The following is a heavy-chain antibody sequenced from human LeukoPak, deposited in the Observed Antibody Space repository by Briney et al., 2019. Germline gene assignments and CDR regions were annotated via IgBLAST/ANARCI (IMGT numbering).Heavy chain of an antibody. V-gene: IGHV4-38-2*02. CDR1: GYSISSGYY. CDR3: ARDYCGSTGCSPYYYYYMDV. J-gene: IGHJ6*03. CDR2: IYHSGST. D-gene: IGHD2-2*01. Sequence: SETLSLTCTVSGYSISSGYYWGWIRQPPGQGLEWIGSIYHSGSTYYNPSLKSRVTISVDTSKNQFSLKLSSVTAADTAVYYCARDYCGSTGCSPYYYYYMDVWGKGTTVTVSS.